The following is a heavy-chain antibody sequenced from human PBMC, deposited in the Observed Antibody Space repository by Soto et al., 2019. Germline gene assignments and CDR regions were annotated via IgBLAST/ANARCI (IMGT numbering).Heavy chain of an antibody. CDR3: ARGARATGDYGMDV. CDR2: MNPNSGNT. CDR1: GYTFTSYD. V-gene: IGHV1-8*01. J-gene: IGHJ6*02. Sequence: QVQLVQSGAEVKKPGASVKVSCKASGYTFTSYDINWVRQATGQGLEWMGWMNPNSGNTGYAQKFQGRVTMTRNTSISTAYMELSSLRSEDTAVCYCARGARATGDYGMDVWGHGTTVTVSS.